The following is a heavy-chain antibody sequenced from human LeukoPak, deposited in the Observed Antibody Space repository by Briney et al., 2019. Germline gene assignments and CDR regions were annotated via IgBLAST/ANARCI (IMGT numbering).Heavy chain of an antibody. Sequence: ASVKVSCKVSGYTLTELSMHWVRQAPGKGLEWMGGFDPEDGETIYAQKFQGRVTMTEDTSTDTAYMELSSLRSEDTAVYYCATGVSFGGNDAFDIWGQGTMVTVSS. D-gene: IGHD3-16*01. CDR1: GYTLTELS. CDR2: FDPEDGET. V-gene: IGHV1-24*01. CDR3: ATGVSFGGNDAFDI. J-gene: IGHJ3*02.